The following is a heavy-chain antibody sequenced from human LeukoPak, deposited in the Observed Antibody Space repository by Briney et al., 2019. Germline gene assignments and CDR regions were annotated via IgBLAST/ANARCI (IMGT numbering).Heavy chain of an antibody. D-gene: IGHD3-16*01. V-gene: IGHV4-4*02. CDR3: ARHYGP. J-gene: IGHJ4*02. CDR1: GSSIGSSEW. Sequence: SGTLSLTCAVSGSSIGSSEWWSWVRQPPGKGLEWIGSIYYSGSTYYNPSLKSRVTISVDTSKNQFSLKLNSVTATDTAVYYCARHYGPWGQGTLVTVSS. CDR2: IYYSGST.